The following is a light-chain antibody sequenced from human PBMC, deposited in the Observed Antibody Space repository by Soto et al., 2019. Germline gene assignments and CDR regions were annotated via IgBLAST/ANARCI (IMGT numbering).Light chain of an antibody. CDR1: SGHSSYA. CDR2: LDSDGSH. Sequence: QPVLTQSPSASASLGASVKLTCTLSSGHSSYAIAWHQKQTEKGPRYLMKLDSDGSHTKGDAIPDRFSGSSSGAERYLTISSLQSEDEADYYCQTWGTGIHVVFGGGTQLTVL. CDR3: QTWGTGIHVV. V-gene: IGLV4-69*01. J-gene: IGLJ2*01.